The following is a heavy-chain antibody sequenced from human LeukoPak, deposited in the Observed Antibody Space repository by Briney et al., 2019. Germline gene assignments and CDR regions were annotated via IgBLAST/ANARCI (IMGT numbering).Heavy chain of an antibody. D-gene: IGHD3-10*01. CDR2: IIPIFGTA. V-gene: IGHV1-69*13. Sequence: SVKVSCKASGGTFSSYAISWVRQAPGQGLEWMGGIIPIFGTANYAQKFQGRVTITADESTSTAYMELSRLRSEDTAVYYCARGGGYGSGSTYYYYMDVWGKGTTVTVSS. CDR3: ARGGGYGSGSTYYYYMDV. J-gene: IGHJ6*03. CDR1: GGTFSSYA.